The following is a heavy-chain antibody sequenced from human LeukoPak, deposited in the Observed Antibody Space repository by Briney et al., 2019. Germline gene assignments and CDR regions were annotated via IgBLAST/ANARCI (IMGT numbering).Heavy chain of an antibody. Sequence: PSETLSLTCTVSGGSISSYYWSWIRQPAGKGLEWIGRIYTSGSTNYNPSLKSRVTMSVDTSKNQFSLKLSSVTAADTAVYYCWTGERGHNNDDYYYGMDVWGQGTTVTVSS. V-gene: IGHV4-4*07. J-gene: IGHJ6*02. CDR2: IYTSGST. CDR3: WTGERGHNNDDYYYGMDV. CDR1: GGSISSYY. D-gene: IGHD1-1*01.